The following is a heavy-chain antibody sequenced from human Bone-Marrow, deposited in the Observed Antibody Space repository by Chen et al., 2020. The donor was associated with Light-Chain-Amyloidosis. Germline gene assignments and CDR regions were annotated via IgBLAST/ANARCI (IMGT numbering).Heavy chain of an antibody. V-gene: IGHV4-4*02. CDR1: GDSLSSSHW. CDR2: IYHSGST. D-gene: IGHD6-19*01. Sequence: QVQLQESGPGLVKPSGTLSLTCAVSGDSLSSSHWWSWVRQPPGKGLEWIGEIYHSGSTNYNPSLKSRATISVDKSKNQFSLNLSSVTAADTAVYYCARAWGSSSGSLEYWGQGTLVTVSS. J-gene: IGHJ4*02. CDR3: ARAWGSSSGSLEY.